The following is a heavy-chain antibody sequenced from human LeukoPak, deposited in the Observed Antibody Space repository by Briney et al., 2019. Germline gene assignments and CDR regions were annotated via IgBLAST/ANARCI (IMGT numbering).Heavy chain of an antibody. CDR2: ISGSGGST. D-gene: IGHD4-17*01. J-gene: IGHJ2*01. CDR1: GFTFNNAW. CDR3: ARDGATVTTTEWYFDL. V-gene: IGHV3-23*01. Sequence: GGSLRLSCAASGFTFNNAWMSWVRQAPGKGLEWVSAISGSGGSTYFADSVKGRFTISRDNSKNTLYLQMNSLRAEDTAVYYCARDGATVTTTEWYFDLWGRGTLVTVSS.